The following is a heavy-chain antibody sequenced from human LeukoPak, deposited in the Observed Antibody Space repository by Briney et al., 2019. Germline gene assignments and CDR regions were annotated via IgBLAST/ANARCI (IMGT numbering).Heavy chain of an antibody. J-gene: IGHJ4*02. CDR3: ARGGAMVRGFDY. V-gene: IGHV4-59*01. CDR2: IYCSGST. D-gene: IGHD5-18*01. Sequence: SETLSLTCTVSGGSISSYYWSWIRQPPGKGPEWIGYIYCSGSTNYNPSLKSRVTISVDTSKNQFSLKLSSVTAADTAVYYCARGGAMVRGFDYWGQGTLVTVSS. CDR1: GGSISSYY.